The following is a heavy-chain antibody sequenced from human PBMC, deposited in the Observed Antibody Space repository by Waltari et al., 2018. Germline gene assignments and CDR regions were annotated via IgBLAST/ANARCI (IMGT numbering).Heavy chain of an antibody. CDR2: IMTDGSEE. J-gene: IGHJ3*02. V-gene: IGHV3-7*01. CDR1: GFTLSSYW. Sequence: SCAASGFTLSSYWMSWVRQAPGKGLEWVANIMTDGSEEYYVDSVRGRFTISRDNAKNSLFLQMNSLRPEDTAVYYCARDQWFAFDIWGQGTMVTVSS. D-gene: IGHD3-22*01. CDR3: ARDQWFAFDI.